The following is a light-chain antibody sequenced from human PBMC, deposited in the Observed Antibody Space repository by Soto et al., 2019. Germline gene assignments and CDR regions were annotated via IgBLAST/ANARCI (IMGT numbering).Light chain of an antibody. CDR1: SSNIGAGYD. Sequence: QSVLTQPPSVSGAPGQRVTISCTGSSSNIGAGYDVHWYQQLPGTAPKLLIYGNSNRPSGVPERSSGSKSGTSASLAITGLQAEDEADYYCKSYDSSLSGSVFGGGTKVTVL. CDR2: GNS. CDR3: KSYDSSLSGSV. V-gene: IGLV1-40*01. J-gene: IGLJ2*01.